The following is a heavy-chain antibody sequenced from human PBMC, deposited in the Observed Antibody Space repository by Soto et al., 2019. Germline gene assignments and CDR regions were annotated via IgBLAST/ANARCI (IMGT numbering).Heavy chain of an antibody. CDR2: IWYDGSNK. V-gene: IGHV3-33*01. D-gene: IGHD3-10*01. CDR3: ARDPALGSGIQNYYMDV. J-gene: IGHJ6*03. Sequence: GGSLRLSCAASGFTFSSYGMHWVRQAPGKGLEWVAVIWYDGSNKYYADSVKGRFTISRDNSKNTLYLQMNSLRAEDTAVYYCARDPALGSGIQNYYMDVWGKGTTVTVSS. CDR1: GFTFSSYG.